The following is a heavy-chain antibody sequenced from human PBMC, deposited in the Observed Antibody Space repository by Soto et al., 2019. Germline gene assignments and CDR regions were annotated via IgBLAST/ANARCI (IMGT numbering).Heavy chain of an antibody. CDR3: AGSPIIAADWFDP. Sequence: EVQLMESGGGLVQPGGSLRLSCAASGFTFSSYWMHWVRQAPGKGLVWVSRINSDGSSTSYADSVKGRFTISRDNAKNTLYLQMNSLRAEDTAVYYCAGSPIIAADWFDPWGQGTLVTVSS. CDR2: INSDGSST. J-gene: IGHJ5*02. D-gene: IGHD6-25*01. CDR1: GFTFSSYW. V-gene: IGHV3-74*01.